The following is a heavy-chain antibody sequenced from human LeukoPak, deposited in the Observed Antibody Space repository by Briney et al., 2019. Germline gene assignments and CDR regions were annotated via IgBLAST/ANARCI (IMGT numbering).Heavy chain of an antibody. CDR1: GFTFSSYS. Sequence: GGSLRLSCAASGFTFSSYSMNWVRQAPGKGLEWVSSISSSSSYIYYAGSVKGRFTISRDNAKNSLYLQMNSLRAEDTAVYYCARGGVIAARPGYYYYYMDVWGKGTTVTVSS. J-gene: IGHJ6*03. CDR2: ISSSSSYI. V-gene: IGHV3-21*01. CDR3: ARGGVIAARPGYYYYYMDV. D-gene: IGHD6-6*01.